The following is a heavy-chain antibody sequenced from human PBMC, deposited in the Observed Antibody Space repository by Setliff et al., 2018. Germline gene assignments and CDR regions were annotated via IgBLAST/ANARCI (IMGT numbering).Heavy chain of an antibody. CDR1: GASIGSGGYF. D-gene: IGHD3-3*01. CDR3: ARAPQYSNFWYALSWFDP. Sequence: SETLSLTCSVSGASIGSGGYFWIWIRQPAGKGLEWIGEISHSGDPNYNPSLKSRVTISLDTSKNQFSLKLTSVTAADAAVYYCARAPQYSNFWYALSWFDPWGQGTLVTVSS. CDR2: ISHSGDP. J-gene: IGHJ5*02. V-gene: IGHV4-61*10.